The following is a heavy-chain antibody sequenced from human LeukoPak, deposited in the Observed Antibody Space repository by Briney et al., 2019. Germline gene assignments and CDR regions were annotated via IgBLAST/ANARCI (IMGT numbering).Heavy chain of an antibody. J-gene: IGHJ5*02. CDR3: ARDLAVGATGFDP. Sequence: GGSLRLSCAASGFTFSSCSMNWVRQAPGKGLEWVSSISSSSSYIYYADSVKGRFTISRDNAKNSLYLQMNSLRAEDTAVYYCARDLAVGATGFDPWGQGTLVTVSS. CDR2: ISSSSSYI. CDR1: GFTFSSCS. V-gene: IGHV3-21*01. D-gene: IGHD1-26*01.